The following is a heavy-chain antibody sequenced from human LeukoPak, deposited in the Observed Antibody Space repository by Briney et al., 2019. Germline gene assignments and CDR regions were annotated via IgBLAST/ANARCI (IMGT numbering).Heavy chain of an antibody. Sequence: PSETLSLTCTVSGGSISSYYWSWIRQPPGKGLEWIGYIYYIGSTNSNPSLKSRVTISLDKSKNQFSLKLSSVTAADTAVYYCARSPPHYYNSSGFYLWGQGTLVTVSS. D-gene: IGHD3-22*01. J-gene: IGHJ4*02. CDR2: IYYIGST. CDR3: ARSPPHYYNSSGFYL. CDR1: GGSISSYY. V-gene: IGHV4-59*01.